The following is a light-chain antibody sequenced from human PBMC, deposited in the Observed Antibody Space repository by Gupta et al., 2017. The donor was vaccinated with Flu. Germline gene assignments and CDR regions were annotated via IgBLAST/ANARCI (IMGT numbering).Light chain of an antibody. Sequence: SVSPGERATLASRASQRVSTNLAWYQKQYGQTPRHPIYGEYSRATGIPARFNGSGCGRGFNLTLSSLQSEEWAVYYGVEYHSWPQGAPWTFGQGTKVEIK. CDR1: QRVSTN. J-gene: IGKJ1*01. CDR3: VEYHSWPQGAPWT. CDR2: GEY. V-gene: IGKV3D-15*01.